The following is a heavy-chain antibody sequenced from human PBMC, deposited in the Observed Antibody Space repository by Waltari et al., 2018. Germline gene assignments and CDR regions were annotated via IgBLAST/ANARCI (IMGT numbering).Heavy chain of an antibody. V-gene: IGHV3-48*03. CDR1: GFFFSNYE. J-gene: IGHJ4*02. Sequence: EVRLVESGGGVVQTGGSLRLSCEASGFFFSNYEMNWVRQAPGKGLEWVAYISSLGAGTYYADSVKGRFTMSRDDAKNTVYLQMDSLRPDDTAVYYCARQKRCDFWGQGTLVSVSS. CDR3: ARQKRCDF. CDR2: ISSLGAGT.